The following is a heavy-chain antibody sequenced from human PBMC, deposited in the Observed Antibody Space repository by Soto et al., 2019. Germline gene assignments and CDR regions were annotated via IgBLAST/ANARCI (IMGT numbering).Heavy chain of an antibody. D-gene: IGHD1-1*01. CDR2: ISGSGGST. Sequence: GGSLRLSCAASGFTFSSYAMSWVRQAPGKGLEWVSAISGSGGSTYYADSVKGRFTISRDNSKNTLYLQMNSLRAEDTAVYYCAKRPFAGGYYYYMDVWGKGTTVTVSS. CDR3: AKRPFAGGYYYYMDV. J-gene: IGHJ6*03. V-gene: IGHV3-23*01. CDR1: GFTFSSYA.